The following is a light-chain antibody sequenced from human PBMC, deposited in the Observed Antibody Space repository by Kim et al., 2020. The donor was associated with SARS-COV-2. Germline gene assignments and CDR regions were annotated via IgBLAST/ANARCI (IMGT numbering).Light chain of an antibody. CDR2: EVG. CDR3: SSYIRGSTNYV. J-gene: IGLJ1*01. V-gene: IGLV2-14*01. Sequence: INISGTGTISDVGGSKYVSWYQQHPGKAPKLVIYEVGNRPSGVSIRFSGSKSGNTASLTISGLQAEDEADYYCSSYIRGSTNYVFGTGTKVTVL. CDR1: ISDVGGSKY.